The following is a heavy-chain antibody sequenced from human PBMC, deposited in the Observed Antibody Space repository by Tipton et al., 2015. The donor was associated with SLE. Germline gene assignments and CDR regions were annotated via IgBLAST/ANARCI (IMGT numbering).Heavy chain of an antibody. V-gene: IGHV1-18*01. Sequence: QVQLVQSGAEVKKPGSSLRVSCKASGGTFANYAISWVRQAPGQGLEWMGGISAYDGNTDYAQKLQGRVTLTTDTSTSTAYMELRSLRPDDTAIYFCARATLISAAATSDYWGQGTLVTVSS. CDR3: ARATLISAAATSDY. CDR2: ISAYDGNT. CDR1: GGTFANYA. J-gene: IGHJ4*02. D-gene: IGHD6-13*01.